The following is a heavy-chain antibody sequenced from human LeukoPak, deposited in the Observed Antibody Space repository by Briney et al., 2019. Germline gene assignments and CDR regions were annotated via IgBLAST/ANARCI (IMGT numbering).Heavy chain of an antibody. Sequence: GGSLRLSCAASGFTFSSYSMNWVRQAPGKGLEWVSSISSSSSYIYYADSVKGRFTISRDNAKNSLYLQMNSLRAEDTAVYYCVRDRAAAGTRWFDPWGQGTLVTVSS. CDR1: GFTFSSYS. CDR2: ISSSSSYI. CDR3: VRDRAAAGTRWFDP. V-gene: IGHV3-21*01. J-gene: IGHJ5*02. D-gene: IGHD6-13*01.